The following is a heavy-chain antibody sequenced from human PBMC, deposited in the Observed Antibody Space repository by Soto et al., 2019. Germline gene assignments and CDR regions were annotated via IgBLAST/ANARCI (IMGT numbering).Heavy chain of an antibody. J-gene: IGHJ3*01. CDR3: ERDPEGVGGWAF. Sequence: PGGSLRLSCAASGFTFSRYSMNWVRQAPGKGLEWVSSISSSSSYIQYADSVKGRFTISRDNAKNSLYLQRNSLRAEDTAGYYFERDPEGVGGWAFWGQGTMVTVSS. V-gene: IGHV3-21*01. CDR1: GFTFSRYS. CDR2: ISSSSSYI. D-gene: IGHD1-26*01.